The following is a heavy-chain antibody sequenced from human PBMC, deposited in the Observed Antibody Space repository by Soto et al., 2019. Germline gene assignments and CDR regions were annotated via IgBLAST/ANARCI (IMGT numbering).Heavy chain of an antibody. Sequence: QMHLVESGGGVVQPGNSLRLSCAASGFIFSNYAMHWVRQAPGKGLEWVALISYDGRYIYYADSVKGRFAISRDNSKKTVELLMNSLRREDTAVYYCARAVTDYVLDVWGQGTTVNVSS. J-gene: IGHJ6*02. CDR2: ISYDGRYI. CDR3: ARAVTDYVLDV. V-gene: IGHV3-30*03. CDR1: GFIFSNYA. D-gene: IGHD3-9*01.